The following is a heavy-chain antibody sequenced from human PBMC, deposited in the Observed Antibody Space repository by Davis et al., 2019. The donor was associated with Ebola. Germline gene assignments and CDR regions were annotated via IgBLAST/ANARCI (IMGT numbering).Heavy chain of an antibody. CDR2: ISGSGGST. CDR3: AKVRDDY. Sequence: GESLKISCAASGFTFSSYSMNWVRQAPGKGLEWVSVISGSGGSTYYADSVKGRFTISRDNAKNTLSLQMNSLRAEDTAVYYCAKVRDDYWGQGTLVTVSS. CDR1: GFTFSSYS. V-gene: IGHV3-23*01. J-gene: IGHJ4*02.